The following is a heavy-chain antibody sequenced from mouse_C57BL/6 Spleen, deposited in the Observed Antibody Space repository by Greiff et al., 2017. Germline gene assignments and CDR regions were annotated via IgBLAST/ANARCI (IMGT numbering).Heavy chain of an antibody. J-gene: IGHJ3*01. V-gene: IGHV1-54*01. CDR1: GYAFTNYL. D-gene: IGHD2-3*01. CDR2: INPGSGGT. Sequence: QVQLQQSGAELVRPGTSVKVSCKASGYAFTNYLIEWVKQRPGQGLEWIGVINPGSGGTNYNEKFKGKATLTADKSSSTAYMQLSSLTSEDSAVYFCSRWDDGYYFAYWGQGTLVTVSA. CDR3: SRWDDGYYFAY.